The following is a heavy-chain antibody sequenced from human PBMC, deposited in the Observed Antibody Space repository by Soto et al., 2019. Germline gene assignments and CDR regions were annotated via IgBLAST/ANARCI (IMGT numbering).Heavy chain of an antibody. CDR1: GGSISSGGYY. V-gene: IGHV4-31*03. CDR3: ASSIDY. Sequence: QVQLQESGPGLVKPSQTLSLTCTVSGGSISSGGYYWSWIRQHPGKGLEWIGYIYYSGITHYTPSPXSXXTIPVDPSKNQFSLKLSSVTAADSAVYWCASSIDYWGQGTLVTVSS. CDR2: IYYSGIT. J-gene: IGHJ4*02.